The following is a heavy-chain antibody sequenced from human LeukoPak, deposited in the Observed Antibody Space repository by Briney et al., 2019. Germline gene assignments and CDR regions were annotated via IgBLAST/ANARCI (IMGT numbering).Heavy chain of an antibody. CDR1: GFTFSSYW. J-gene: IGHJ4*02. D-gene: IGHD6-19*01. V-gene: IGHV3-74*01. CDR3: AKDGDSSGWYFDY. CDR2: INSDGNSA. Sequence: PGGSLRLSCAASGFTFSSYWMHWVRQAPGKGLVWVSRINSDGNSARYADSVKGRFTISRDNSKNTLYLQMNSLRAEDTAVYYCAKDGDSSGWYFDYWGQGTLVTVSS.